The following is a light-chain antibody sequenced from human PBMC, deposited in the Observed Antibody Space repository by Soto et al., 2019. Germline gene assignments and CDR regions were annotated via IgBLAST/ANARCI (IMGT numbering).Light chain of an antibody. CDR2: GAY. V-gene: IGKV3-15*01. Sequence: EIVMTQSPATLSVSPGERATLSCRASQSVNSHLAWYQQKPGQAPRLLIYGAYYRATGIPARFSGSGSGTDFTLTISSLQSEDFAVYYWQQYDNWPPFTFGPGTKVYIK. CDR1: QSVNSH. J-gene: IGKJ3*01. CDR3: QQYDNWPPFT.